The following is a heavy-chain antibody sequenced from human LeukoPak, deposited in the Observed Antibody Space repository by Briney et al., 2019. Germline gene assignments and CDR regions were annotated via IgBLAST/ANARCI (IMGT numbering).Heavy chain of an antibody. CDR1: GGSISSSSYY. J-gene: IGHJ4*02. D-gene: IGHD2-8*01. Sequence: SETLSLTCTVSGGSISSSSYYWGWIRQPPGKGLEWIGSIYYSGSTYYNPSLKSRVTISVDTSKNQFSLKMSSVTAADTAVYYCARVGNGFIDYWGQGTPVTVSS. V-gene: IGHV4-39*07. CDR3: ARVGNGFIDY. CDR2: IYYSGST.